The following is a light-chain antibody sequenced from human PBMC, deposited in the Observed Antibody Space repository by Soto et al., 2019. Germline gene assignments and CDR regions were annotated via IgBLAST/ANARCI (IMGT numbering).Light chain of an antibody. V-gene: IGLV2-14*01. CDR2: EVS. Sequence: QSLLAQHPSVSGSPGQSITVSCTGTTSDVGGYNYVSWYQQYPGKAPKLIIYEVSNRPSGISDRFSGYKSGNTASLTISGLQTEDEADFYCSSYTTASTYVFGRGTKVTVL. CDR1: TSDVGGYNY. J-gene: IGLJ1*01. CDR3: SSYTTASTYV.